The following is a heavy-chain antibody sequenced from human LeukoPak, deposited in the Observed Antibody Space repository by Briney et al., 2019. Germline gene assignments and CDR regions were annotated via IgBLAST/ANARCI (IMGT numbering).Heavy chain of an antibody. CDR3: AKSAYYSSYDAFDI. CDR1: GFTFDDYA. J-gene: IGHJ3*02. Sequence: GGSLRLSCAASGFTFDDYAMHWFRQAPGKGLEWVSGISWNSGSIGYADSVKGRFTISRDNAKNSLYLQMNSLRAEDTALYYCAKSAYYSSYDAFDIWGQGTMVTVSS. V-gene: IGHV3-9*01. CDR2: ISWNSGSI. D-gene: IGHD3-22*01.